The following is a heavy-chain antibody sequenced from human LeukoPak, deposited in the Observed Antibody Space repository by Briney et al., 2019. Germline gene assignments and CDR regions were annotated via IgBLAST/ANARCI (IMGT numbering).Heavy chain of an antibody. CDR2: IINSGGTV. V-gene: IGHV3-48*02. CDR3: ARVGRGIFGMDV. CDR1: GFTFSIHG. J-gene: IGHJ6*02. D-gene: IGHD3-16*01. Sequence: GGSLRLSCAASGFTFSIHGMNWVRQAPGKGLEWVSYIINSGGTVYYTDSVQGRFTISRDNARNSLFLQMNSLRDEDTAVYYCARVGRGIFGMDVWGQGTTVTVSS.